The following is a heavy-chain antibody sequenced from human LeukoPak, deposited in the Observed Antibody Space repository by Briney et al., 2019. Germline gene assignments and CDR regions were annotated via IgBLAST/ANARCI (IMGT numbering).Heavy chain of an antibody. J-gene: IGHJ4*02. Sequence: PSETLSLTCTVSGGSISIYYWSWIRQPPGKGLEWIGNIHYSGSTNYNPSLTSRVTISVDTSKNQFSLKLSSVTAADTAVYYCARDRSGYCSSSSCYELDYWGQGTLVTVSS. D-gene: IGHD2-2*01. V-gene: IGHV4-59*12. CDR1: GGSISIYY. CDR2: IHYSGST. CDR3: ARDRSGYCSSSSCYELDY.